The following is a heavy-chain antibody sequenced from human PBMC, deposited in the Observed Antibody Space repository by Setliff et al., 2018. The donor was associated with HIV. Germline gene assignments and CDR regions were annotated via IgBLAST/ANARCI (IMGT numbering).Heavy chain of an antibody. CDR2: IYHSGST. V-gene: IGHV4-38-2*01. J-gene: IGHJ4*02. CDR1: GYSISSGYY. Sequence: SETLSLTCAVSGYSISSGYYWGWIRQPPGKGLEWIGSIYHSGSTYYNSSLESRVTISVDTSRNQFSLKLYSVTAADTAVYYCARSDILTGKIKSFDYWGQGTLVTVSS. CDR3: ARSDILTGKIKSFDY. D-gene: IGHD3-9*01.